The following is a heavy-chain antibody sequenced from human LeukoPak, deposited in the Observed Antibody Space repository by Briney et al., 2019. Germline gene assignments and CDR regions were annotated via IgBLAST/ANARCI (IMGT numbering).Heavy chain of an antibody. CDR3: ARDYGEWLVPSS. J-gene: IGHJ5*02. D-gene: IGHD6-19*01. CDR2: IRQSGGT. V-gene: IGHV4-34*01. Sequence: SETLSLTCAVYGGSFSTYFWSWIRQAPGKGLEWIGEIRQSGGTNYNPSLKSRLTISVDTSKNQFSLKLNSVTAADTAVYYCARDYGEWLVPSSWGQGTVVTVSP. CDR1: GGSFSTYF.